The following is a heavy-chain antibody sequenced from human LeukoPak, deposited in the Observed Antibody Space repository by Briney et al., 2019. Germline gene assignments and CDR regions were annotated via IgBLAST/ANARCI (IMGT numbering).Heavy chain of an antibody. J-gene: IGHJ4*02. CDR1: GFTFSSYA. CDR3: AQSSPYDSSGYYFPLNY. D-gene: IGHD3-22*01. CDR2: ISYDGSNK. Sequence: GGSLRLSCAASGFTFSSYAMHWVRQAPGKGLEWVAVISYDGSNKYYADSVKGRFTISRDNSKNTLYLQMNSLRAEDTAVYYCAQSSPYDSSGYYFPLNYWGQGTLVTVSS. V-gene: IGHV3-30-3*01.